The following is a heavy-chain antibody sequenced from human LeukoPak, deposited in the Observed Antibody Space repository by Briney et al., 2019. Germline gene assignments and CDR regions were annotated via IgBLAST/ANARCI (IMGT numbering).Heavy chain of an antibody. D-gene: IGHD3-3*01. CDR3: ARDGDFWSGYFFPGDY. CDR2: IKQDGSEK. J-gene: IGHJ4*02. CDR1: GFTFSSYW. Sequence: PGGSLRLSCAASGFTFSSYWMSWVRQAPGKGLEWVANIKQDGSEKYYVDSVRGRFTISRDNAKNSLYLQMNSLRAEDTAVYYCARDGDFWSGYFFPGDYWGQGTLVTVSS. V-gene: IGHV3-7*01.